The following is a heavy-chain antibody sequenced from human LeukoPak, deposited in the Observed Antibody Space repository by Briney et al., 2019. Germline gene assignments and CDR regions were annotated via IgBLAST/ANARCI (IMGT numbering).Heavy chain of an antibody. CDR3: ARHRGNTIFGVVIRSYYYYGMDV. Sequence: PSETLSLTCTVSGGSISSYYWSWIRQPPGKGLEWIGYIYYSGSTNYNPSLKSRVTISVDTSKNQFSLKLSSVTAADTAVYYCARHRGNTIFGVVIRSYYYYGMDVWGQGTTVTVSS. D-gene: IGHD3-3*01. J-gene: IGHJ6*02. CDR1: GGSISSYY. V-gene: IGHV4-59*08. CDR2: IYYSGST.